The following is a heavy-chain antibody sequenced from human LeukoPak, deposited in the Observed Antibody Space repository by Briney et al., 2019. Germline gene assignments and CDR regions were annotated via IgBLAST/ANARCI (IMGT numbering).Heavy chain of an antibody. CDR3: AKGPDSSGYYNYYFDY. Sequence: GGSLRLSCAASGFSYSSYNMNWVRQAPGKGLEWVSSISSRSRYIQYADSVKGRFTVSRDNAKNSLYLQMNSLRAEDTAVYYCAKGPDSSGYYNYYFDYWGQGILVTVSS. CDR2: ISSRSRYI. J-gene: IGHJ4*02. D-gene: IGHD3-22*01. CDR1: GFSYSSYN. V-gene: IGHV3-21*04.